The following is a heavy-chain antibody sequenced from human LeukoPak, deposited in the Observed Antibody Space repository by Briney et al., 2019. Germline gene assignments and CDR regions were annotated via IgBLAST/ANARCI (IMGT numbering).Heavy chain of an antibody. J-gene: IGHJ4*02. CDR2: INWNNDKK. CDR3: ARRDEYYFDY. V-gene: IGHV3-9*01. Sequence: PGRSLRLSCAASGFNFREYAIHWVRQAPGKGLEWVAGINWNNDKKYYVDSVKGRFTISRDNAKNSLYLQMNSLRAEDTAVYYCARRDEYYFDYWGQGTLVTVSS. CDR1: GFNFREYA.